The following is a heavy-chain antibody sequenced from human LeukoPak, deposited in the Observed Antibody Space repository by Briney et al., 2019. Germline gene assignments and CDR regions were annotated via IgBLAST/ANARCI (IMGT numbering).Heavy chain of an antibody. Sequence: GGSLRLSCAASGFTFSGYAMSWVRQAPGKGLEWVSAISGSGGSTYYADSVKGRFTISRDNSKNTLYLQMNSLRAEDTAVYYCAKDILGNDAFDIWGQGTMVTVSS. J-gene: IGHJ3*02. CDR1: GFTFSGYA. CDR3: AKDILGNDAFDI. CDR2: ISGSGGST. V-gene: IGHV3-23*01. D-gene: IGHD7-27*01.